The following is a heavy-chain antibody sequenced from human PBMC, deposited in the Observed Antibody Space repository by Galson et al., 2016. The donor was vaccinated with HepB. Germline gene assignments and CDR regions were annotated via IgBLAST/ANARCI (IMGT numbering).Heavy chain of an antibody. CDR3: ATDGGNFDMGGSWFKH. V-gene: IGHV3-30*03. CDR2: ILYDGSNK. J-gene: IGHJ4*02. Sequence: SLRLSCAASGFTFSSYGMHWVRQAPGKGLEWVAVILYDGSNKYYADSVKGRFTISRDSSKNMLYLQMTSLRGEDTAVYYCATDGGNFDMGGSWFKHWGQGALVTVAS. CDR1: GFTFSSYG. D-gene: IGHD2-21*01.